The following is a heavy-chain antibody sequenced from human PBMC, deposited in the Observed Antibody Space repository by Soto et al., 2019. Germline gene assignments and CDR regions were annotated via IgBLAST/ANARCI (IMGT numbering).Heavy chain of an antibody. V-gene: IGHV3-30-3*01. CDR2: VSFNEDKK. Sequence: VQLVESGGGVVQPGRSLRLSCAGSGFTFSTFALHWVRQAPGKGLEWVAVVSFNEDKKDYAESVKGRFTIPRDNSKNTLSLHMTNLRPEDTAVYRCAIDSFGDYLHTYGMDVWGPGTTVIVSS. J-gene: IGHJ6*02. CDR1: GFTFSTFA. D-gene: IGHD4-17*01. CDR3: AIDSFGDYLHTYGMDV.